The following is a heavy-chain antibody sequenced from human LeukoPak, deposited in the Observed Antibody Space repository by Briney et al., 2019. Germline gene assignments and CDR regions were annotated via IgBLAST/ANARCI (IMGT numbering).Heavy chain of an antibody. Sequence: GGSLRLSCRASGFTFSSYWMNWVRQAPGKGLEWVANIKQDGSENHYVDSVKGRFTISRDNAKNSLYLQLNSLRVEDTAVYYCSRTGYSSNCADYWGQGTLVTVSS. D-gene: IGHD6-19*01. CDR3: SRTGYSSNCADY. CDR2: IKQDGSEN. V-gene: IGHV3-7*01. CDR1: GFTFSSYW. J-gene: IGHJ4*02.